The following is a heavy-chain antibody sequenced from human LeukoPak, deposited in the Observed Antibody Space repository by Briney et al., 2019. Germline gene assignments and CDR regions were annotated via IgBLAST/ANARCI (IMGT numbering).Heavy chain of an antibody. CDR2: FFYSGST. Sequence: PETLSLTRTVSGGSISSYYWSWIRQPPGKGLEWIGYFFYSGSTNYNPSLKSRVTISVDTSKNQFSLKLSSVTAADTAVYYCARGSGGYHYDHWGPGTLVTVSS. V-gene: IGHV4-59*01. J-gene: IGHJ5*02. CDR1: GGSISSYY. D-gene: IGHD3-22*01. CDR3: ARGSGGYHYDH.